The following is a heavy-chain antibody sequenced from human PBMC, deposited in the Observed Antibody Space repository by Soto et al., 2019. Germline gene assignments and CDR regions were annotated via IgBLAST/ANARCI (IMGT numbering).Heavy chain of an antibody. D-gene: IGHD2-2*01. V-gene: IGHV1-2*02. Sequence: QVQLVQSGAEVKKPGASVRVSCKASGYTFTDYYLHWVRQAPGQGLEWMGWINPITGDTKSTQKFQARVTMTRDTSIGTASLELTSLTSDDTSFYYWARVTSFQDGMDVWGEGTTVSVSP. CDR2: INPITGDT. CDR1: GYTFTDYY. J-gene: IGHJ6*04. CDR3: ARVTSFQDGMDV.